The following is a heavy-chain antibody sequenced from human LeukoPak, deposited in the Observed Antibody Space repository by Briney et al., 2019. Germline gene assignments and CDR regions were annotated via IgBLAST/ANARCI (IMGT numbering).Heavy chain of an antibody. D-gene: IGHD4-17*01. Sequence: GGSLRLSCAASGFTFSSYGMHWVRQAPGKGLEWVAFIRYDGSNKYYADSVEGRFTISRDNSKNTLYLQMNSLRAEDTAVYYCAKDRTVTTTPYYFDYWGQGTLVTVSS. CDR2: IRYDGSNK. V-gene: IGHV3-30*02. CDR1: GFTFSSYG. CDR3: AKDRTVTTTPYYFDY. J-gene: IGHJ4*02.